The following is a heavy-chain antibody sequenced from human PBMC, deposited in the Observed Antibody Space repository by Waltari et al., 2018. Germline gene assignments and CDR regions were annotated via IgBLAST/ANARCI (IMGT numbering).Heavy chain of an antibody. V-gene: IGHV4-4*02. J-gene: IGHJ4*02. D-gene: IGHD2-15*01. CDR2: VHRSGRT. Sequence: QLQLHESGPGPVKPSGTLPLPCLVSGDSMSGNSGWSWVRQSPDKGLEWIGQVHRSGRTNYNPSFASRAIVSLDTSMNRFSLRILSATAADTAVYYCARDLGRGLFLDSWGQGTLVTVSP. CDR3: ARDLGRGLFLDS. CDR1: GDSMSGNSG.